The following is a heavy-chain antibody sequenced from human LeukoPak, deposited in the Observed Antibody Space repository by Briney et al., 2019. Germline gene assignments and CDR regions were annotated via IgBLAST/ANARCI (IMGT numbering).Heavy chain of an antibody. CDR1: GASIRNHY. D-gene: IGHD6-6*01. J-gene: IGHJ4*02. V-gene: IGHV4-59*11. CDR2: IFNNGNT. Sequence: SETLSLTCAFSGASIRNHYWSWIRQPPGGRLEWMGYIFNNGNTDYNPSLKSRLTMSIDTSRNQFSLKLTSVTAADTALYFCATRPANTTWYGVFDYWSQGMLVTVSP. CDR3: ATRPANTTWYGVFDY.